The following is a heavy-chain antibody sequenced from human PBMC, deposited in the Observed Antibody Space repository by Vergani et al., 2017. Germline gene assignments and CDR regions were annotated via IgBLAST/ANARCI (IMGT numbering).Heavy chain of an antibody. CDR3: ARGVYGDCYFDY. Sequence: QVQLQESGPGLVKPSQTLSLTCTVSGGSISSGDYYWSWSRQPTGKGLEWIGYIYYSGSTYYNPSLKSRFTISVDTSKNQFSLKLSSVTAAYTAVYYCARGVYGDCYFDYWGQGTLVTVSS. D-gene: IGHD4-17*01. CDR1: GGSISSGDYY. V-gene: IGHV4-30-4*01. J-gene: IGHJ4*02. CDR2: IYYSGST.